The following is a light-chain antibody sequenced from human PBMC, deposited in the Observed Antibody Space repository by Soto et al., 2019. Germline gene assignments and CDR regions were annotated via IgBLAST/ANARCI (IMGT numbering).Light chain of an antibody. CDR1: QTVSSSY. J-gene: IGKJ1*01. CDR2: DAS. Sequence: EIVLTQSPGTLSLSPGERATLSCRASQTVSSSYFAWYQQKPGQAPRLFIYDASSRATGIPDRFSGSGSGTDFTLTISRLEPEDFAVYYCRHYENAPGTVGQGTKVEIK. CDR3: RHYENAPGT. V-gene: IGKV3-20*01.